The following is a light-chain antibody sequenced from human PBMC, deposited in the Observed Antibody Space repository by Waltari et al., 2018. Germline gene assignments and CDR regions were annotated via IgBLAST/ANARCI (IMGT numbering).Light chain of an antibody. Sequence: QSALTQPASVSGSPGQSITISCTGSNSDVGTSNYVSWYQQYPGQAPKLVIHDVSSRPSGTSYRFSGSKSGNTASLTISGLQAEDEADYYCSSYTTSDVVVFGGGTKVTVL. V-gene: IGLV2-14*03. J-gene: IGLJ2*01. CDR1: NSDVGTSNY. CDR2: DVS. CDR3: SSYTTSDVVV.